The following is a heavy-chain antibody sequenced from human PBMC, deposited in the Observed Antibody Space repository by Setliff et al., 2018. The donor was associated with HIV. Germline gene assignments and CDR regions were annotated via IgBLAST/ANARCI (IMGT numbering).Heavy chain of an antibody. Sequence: SQTLSLTCAISGDSVSSNSAAWSWIRQSPSRGLEWLGRTYYRSKWYSDYTVSVKSRITINPDTSKNQFSLQLNSVTPEDTAVYYCARDSGVSSNSNDALDIWGQGTMVTVSS. CDR1: GDSVSSNSAA. CDR2: TYYRSKWYS. V-gene: IGHV6-1*01. CDR3: ARDSGVSSNSNDALDI. J-gene: IGHJ3*02. D-gene: IGHD1-1*01.